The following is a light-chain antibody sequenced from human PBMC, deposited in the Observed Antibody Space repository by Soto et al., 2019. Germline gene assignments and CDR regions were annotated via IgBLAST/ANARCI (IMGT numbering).Light chain of an antibody. J-gene: IGLJ2*01. Sequence: LTQPASVSGSPGQSITISCAGTRDDIGAYDYVSWYQQHPGNAPKLLVYEVTNRPSGVSDHFSGSKSGNTASLAISGLQAEDEADYYCNSYTNSSAVVFGGGTKVTVL. CDR1: RDDIGAYDY. CDR2: EVT. CDR3: NSYTNSSAVV. V-gene: IGLV2-14*01.